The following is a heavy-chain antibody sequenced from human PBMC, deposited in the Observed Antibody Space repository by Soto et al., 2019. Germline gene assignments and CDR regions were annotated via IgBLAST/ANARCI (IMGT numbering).Heavy chain of an antibody. CDR2: ILPSMNTT. V-gene: IGHV1-69*08. CDR3: VEARGGLRDC. Sequence: QFQLAQSGPEVKKPCSSVKVACKSSGDNFNSFIVNWVRQAPGQGLEWLGRILPSMNTTTYGQIFQGRVSISADPSTRTCYLELGGLKYSDTSMYCCVEARGGLRDCWGQGPLVSVSS. CDR1: GDNFNSFI. J-gene: IGHJ4*02. D-gene: IGHD6-25*01.